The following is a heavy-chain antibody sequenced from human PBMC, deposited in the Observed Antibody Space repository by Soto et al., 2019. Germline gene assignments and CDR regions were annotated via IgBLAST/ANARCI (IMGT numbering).Heavy chain of an antibody. CDR1: GFTFSSYG. J-gene: IGHJ6*02. V-gene: IGHV3-33*01. CDR2: IWYDASKK. Sequence: QVQLVESGGGVVQPGRSLRLSCVASGFTFSSYGMHWVRQAPGKGLEWVAVIWYDASKKYYADSVKGRFTISRDNSKNTLYLQMNSLRAEDTAVYYCATCSGGSCYGSEYGMDVWGRGTTVTVSS. D-gene: IGHD2-15*01. CDR3: ATCSGGSCYGSEYGMDV.